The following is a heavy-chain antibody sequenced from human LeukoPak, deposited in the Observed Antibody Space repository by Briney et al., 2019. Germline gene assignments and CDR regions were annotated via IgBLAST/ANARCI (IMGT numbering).Heavy chain of an antibody. Sequence: GGSLRLSCAASGFTFSSYAMHWVRQAPGKGLEWVAVISYDGSNKYYADSVKGRFTISRDNSKNTLYLQMNSLRAEDTAVYYCARDLYYYGAGSFGKYYYYGMDVWGQGTTVTVSS. J-gene: IGHJ6*02. D-gene: IGHD3-10*01. CDR3: ARDLYYYGAGSFGKYYYYGMDV. CDR2: ISYDGSNK. V-gene: IGHV3-30-3*01. CDR1: GFTFSSYA.